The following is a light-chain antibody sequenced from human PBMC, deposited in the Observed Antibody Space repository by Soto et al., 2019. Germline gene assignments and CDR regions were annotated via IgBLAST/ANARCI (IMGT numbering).Light chain of an antibody. CDR1: QSISSY. Sequence: DIQMTQSPSSLSASVGDRVTITCRASQSISSYLNWYQQKPGEAPKLLIYAASILQSGVPSRFSGCGSGTDFTLTISSLQPEDFATYYCQHSYSTSWTFGQGTKVEIK. CDR3: QHSYSTSWT. CDR2: AAS. J-gene: IGKJ1*01. V-gene: IGKV1-39*01.